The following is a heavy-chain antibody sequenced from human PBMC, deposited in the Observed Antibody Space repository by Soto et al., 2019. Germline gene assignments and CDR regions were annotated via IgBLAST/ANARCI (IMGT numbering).Heavy chain of an antibody. J-gene: IGHJ6*02. D-gene: IGHD6-13*01. CDR2: IVVGSGNT. V-gene: IGHV1-58*01. CDR1: GFTFTSSA. Sequence: ASVKVSCKASGFTFTSSAVQWVRQARGQRLEWIGWIVVGSGNTNYAQKFQERVTITRDMSTSTAYMELSSLRSEDTAVYYCAAGSSSWYKAHMDGMDVWGQGTTVTVSS. CDR3: AAGSSSWYKAHMDGMDV.